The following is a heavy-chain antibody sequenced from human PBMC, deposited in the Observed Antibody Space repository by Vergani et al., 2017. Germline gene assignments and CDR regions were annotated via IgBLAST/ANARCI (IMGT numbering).Heavy chain of an antibody. CDR1: GGSISSYY. CDR3: ARHSSSWETYGMDV. J-gene: IGHJ6*02. V-gene: IGHV4-59*01. D-gene: IGHD6-13*01. CDR2: IYYSGST. Sequence: QVQLQESGPGLVKPSETLSLTCTVSGGSISSYYWSWIRQPPGKGLEWIGYIYYSGSTNYNPSLKRLGTISVDTSKNQFSLKLRSVTAADTAVYYCARHSSSWETYGMDVWGQGTTVTVSS.